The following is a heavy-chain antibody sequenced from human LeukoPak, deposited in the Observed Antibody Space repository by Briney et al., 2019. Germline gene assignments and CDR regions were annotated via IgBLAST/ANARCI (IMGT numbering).Heavy chain of an antibody. Sequence: TSETLSLTCTVSGGSISSYYWSWIRQPAGKGLEWIGRIYTSGSTNYNPSLKSRVTMSVDTSKNQFSLKLSSVTAADTAVYYCAAGGGVGATGSGELDYWGQGTLVTVSS. J-gene: IGHJ4*02. CDR3: AAGGGVGATGSGELDY. CDR2: IYTSGST. V-gene: IGHV4-4*07. CDR1: GGSISSYY. D-gene: IGHD1-26*01.